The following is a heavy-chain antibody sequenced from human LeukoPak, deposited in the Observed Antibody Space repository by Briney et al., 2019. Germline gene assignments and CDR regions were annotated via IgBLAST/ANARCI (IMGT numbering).Heavy chain of an antibody. CDR2: INHSGST. V-gene: IGHV4-34*01. J-gene: IGHJ6*02. CDR3: ARAPLLYCSSTSCYNYYYYGMDV. CDR1: GGSFSGYY. D-gene: IGHD2-2*02. Sequence: SETLSLTCAVYGGSFSGYYWSWIRQPPGKGLEWIGEINHSGSTNYNPSLKSRVTISVDTSKNQFSLKLSSVTAADTAVYYCARAPLLYCSSTSCYNYYYYGMDVWGQGTTVTVSS.